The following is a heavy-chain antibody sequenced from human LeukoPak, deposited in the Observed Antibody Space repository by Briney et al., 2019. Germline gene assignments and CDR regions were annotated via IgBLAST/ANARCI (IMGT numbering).Heavy chain of an antibody. D-gene: IGHD2-15*01. CDR1: GYTFTGYY. Sequence: GASVKVSCKASGYTFTGYYMHWVRQAPGQGLEWMGWINPNSGGTNYAQKFQGRVTMTRDTSISTAYMELSRLRSDDTAVYYCARTGIRSGGSCYVYWGQGTLVTVSS. CDR3: ARTGIRSGGSCYVY. V-gene: IGHV1-2*02. J-gene: IGHJ4*02. CDR2: INPNSGGT.